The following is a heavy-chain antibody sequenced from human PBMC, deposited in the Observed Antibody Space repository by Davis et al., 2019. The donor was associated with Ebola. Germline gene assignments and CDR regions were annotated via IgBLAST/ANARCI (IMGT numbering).Heavy chain of an antibody. V-gene: IGHV3-9*01. D-gene: IGHD3-3*01. CDR1: GFTFDDYA. Sequence: GESLKISCAASGFTFDDYAMHWVRQAPGKGLEWVSGISWNSGSIGYADSVKGRFTISRDNSKNTLYLQMNSLRAEDTAVYYCAKVGGVLFGVVPLDYWGQGTLVTVSS. CDR3: AKVGGVLFGVVPLDY. CDR2: ISWNSGSI. J-gene: IGHJ4*02.